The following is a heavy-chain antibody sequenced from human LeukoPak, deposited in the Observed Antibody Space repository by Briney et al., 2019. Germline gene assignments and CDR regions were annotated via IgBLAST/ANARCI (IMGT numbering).Heavy chain of an antibody. J-gene: IGHJ1*01. Sequence: PLETLSLTCTVSGGSISSSSYYWGWIRQPPGKGLEWIGGIYYSGSTYYNPSLKSRLTISVDTSKNQFSLKLSSVTAADTAVYYCARQREVSSLSRYFQHWGQGTLVTVSS. V-gene: IGHV4-39*01. CDR1: GGSISSSSYY. CDR2: IYYSGST. CDR3: ARQREVSSLSRYFQH.